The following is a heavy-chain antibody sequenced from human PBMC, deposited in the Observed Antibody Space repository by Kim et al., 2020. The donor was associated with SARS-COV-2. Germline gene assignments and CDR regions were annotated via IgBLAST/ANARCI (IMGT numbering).Heavy chain of an antibody. Sequence: ASVKVSCKASGYTFTSYAMNWVRQAPGQGLEWMGWINTNTGNPTYAQGFTGRFVFSLDTSVSTAYLQISSLKAEDTAVYYCAREAIKGTIAVAGPYFDYWGQGTLVTVSS. CDR2: INTNTGNP. CDR1: GYTFTSYA. CDR3: AREAIKGTIAVAGPYFDY. D-gene: IGHD6-19*01. V-gene: IGHV7-4-1*02. J-gene: IGHJ4*02.